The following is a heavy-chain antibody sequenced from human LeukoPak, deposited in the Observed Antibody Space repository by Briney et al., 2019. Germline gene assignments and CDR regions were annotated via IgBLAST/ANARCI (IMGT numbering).Heavy chain of an antibody. Sequence: LGASVKVSCKASGYTFTGYYMHWVRQAPGQGLEWMGWINPNSGGTNYAQKFQGRVTMTRDTSISTAYMELSRLRSDDTAVYYCASSYGDSEYYFDYWGQGTLVTVSS. J-gene: IGHJ4*02. V-gene: IGHV1-2*03. CDR1: GYTFTGYY. CDR2: INPNSGGT. D-gene: IGHD4-17*01. CDR3: ASSYGDSEYYFDY.